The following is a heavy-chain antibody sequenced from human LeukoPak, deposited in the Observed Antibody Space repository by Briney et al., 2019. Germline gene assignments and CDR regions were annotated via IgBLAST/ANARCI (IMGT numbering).Heavy chain of an antibody. Sequence: ASVKVSCKASGYTFTSYGISWVRQAPGQGLEWMGWISAYNGNTNYAQKLQGRVTMTTDTSTSTAYMELRSLRSDDTAVYYCARDGSSWDLGEYFQHWGQGTLVTVSS. CDR1: GYTFTSYG. CDR2: ISAYNGNT. D-gene: IGHD6-13*01. J-gene: IGHJ1*01. V-gene: IGHV1-18*01. CDR3: ARDGSSWDLGEYFQH.